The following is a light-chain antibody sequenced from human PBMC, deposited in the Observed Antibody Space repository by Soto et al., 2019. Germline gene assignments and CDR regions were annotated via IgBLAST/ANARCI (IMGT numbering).Light chain of an antibody. J-gene: IGLJ2*01. CDR2: EVT. Sequence: QSVLTQPPSASGSPGQSVTVSCTGTSSDVGVYNYVSWYQQHPGKAPKLMVYEVTKRPSGVPDRFSGSKSGNTASLTVFGLQAEDEADYYCSSYAGSNNLIFGGGTKVTVL. V-gene: IGLV2-8*01. CDR1: SSDVGVYNY. CDR3: SSYAGSNNLI.